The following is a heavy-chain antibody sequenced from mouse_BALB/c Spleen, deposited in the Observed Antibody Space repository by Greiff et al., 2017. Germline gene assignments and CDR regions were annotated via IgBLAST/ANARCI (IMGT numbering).Heavy chain of an antibody. CDR2: ISNCCGST. Sequence: EVMLVESGGGLVQPGGSLKLSCAASGFTFSSYTMSWVRQTPEKRLEWVAYISNCCGSTYYPDTVKGRFTISRDNAKNTLYLQMNSLKSEDTAMYYCARYYGTYWGQGTPVTVSA. CDR1: GFTFSSYT. V-gene: IGHV5-12-2*01. D-gene: IGHD1-1*02. J-gene: IGHJ3*01. CDR3: ARYYGTY.